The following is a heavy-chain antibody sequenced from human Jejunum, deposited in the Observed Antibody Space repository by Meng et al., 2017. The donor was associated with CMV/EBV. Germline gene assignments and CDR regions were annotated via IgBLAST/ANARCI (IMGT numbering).Heavy chain of an antibody. V-gene: IGHV4-4*07. CDR3: ARECVGEAYDCQWNYWFDP. Sequence: PDVGRRSESLSLICRVSGCLFRCYYWSWVRQPAGKRLEWIGRFHPGGTNNYNPSLENRITVSVDSSKNQFFLKLTSVTAADTAIYYCARECVGEAYDCQWNYWFDPWGRGTLVTVSS. CDR1: GCLFRCYY. J-gene: IGHJ5*02. CDR2: FHPGGTN. D-gene: IGHD3-16*01.